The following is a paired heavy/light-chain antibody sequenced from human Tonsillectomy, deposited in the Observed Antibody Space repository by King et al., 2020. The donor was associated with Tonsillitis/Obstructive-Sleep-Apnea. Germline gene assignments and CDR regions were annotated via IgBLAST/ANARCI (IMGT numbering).Heavy chain of an antibody. V-gene: IGHV4-34*01. Sequence: QVQLQQWGAGLLKPSQTLSLTCAVYGGSFSDNYWSWIRQSPGKGLEWIGEITHSGRTNYNPSLKSRVTISIDTSKNQFSLKMNSVTAADTAVYYCARIVGMMVRGVVKVKWYYFDSWGQGTLVTVSS. CDR3: ARIVGMMVRGVVKVKWYYFDS. J-gene: IGHJ4*02. CDR2: ITHSGRT. CDR1: GGSFSDNY. D-gene: IGHD3-10*01.
Light chain of an antibody. V-gene: IGKV2-28*01. CDR3: MQALQTPWT. CDR1: QSLLHSNGYNY. Sequence: DIVLTQSPLSLPVTPGEPASISCRSSQSLLHSNGYNYFDWYLQRPGQSPQLLIYLGSNRAPGVPDRFSGSGSGTDFTLKISKVEAEDVGTYYCMQALQTPWTFGQGTKVEIK. J-gene: IGKJ1*01. CDR2: LGS.